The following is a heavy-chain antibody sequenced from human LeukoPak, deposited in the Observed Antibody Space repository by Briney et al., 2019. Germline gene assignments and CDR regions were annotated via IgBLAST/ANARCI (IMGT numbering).Heavy chain of an antibody. J-gene: IGHJ4*02. V-gene: IGHV1-2*02. Sequence: ASVKVSCKASGYTFTGYYVHWVRQAPRQGLEWMGWINPNSGGSNYAQKFQGRVTMTSDTSISTAYMELSRLTSDDTAVYYCARDPEAGSGHWGQGTLATVSS. CDR1: GYTFTGYY. CDR2: INPNSGGS. CDR3: ARDPEAGSGH. D-gene: IGHD3-10*01.